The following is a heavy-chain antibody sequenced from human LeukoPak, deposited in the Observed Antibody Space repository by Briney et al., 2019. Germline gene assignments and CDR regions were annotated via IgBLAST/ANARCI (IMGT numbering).Heavy chain of an antibody. CDR2: IIPILGIA. CDR3: ARISTYYYDSSGYYYPD. V-gene: IGHV1-69*04. J-gene: IGHJ4*02. D-gene: IGHD3-22*01. Sequence: SVKVSCKASGGTFSSYAISWVRQAPGQELEWMGRIIPILGIANYAQKFQGRVTITADKSTSTAYMELSSLRSEDTAVYYCARISTYYYDSSGYYYPDWGQGTLVTVSS. CDR1: GGTFSSYA.